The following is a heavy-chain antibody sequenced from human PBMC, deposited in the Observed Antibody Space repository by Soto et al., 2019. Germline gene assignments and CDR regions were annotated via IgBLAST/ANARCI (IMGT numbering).Heavy chain of an antibody. Sequence: EVQQVESGGGLVQPGGSLRLSCAASGFIVSTNHVNWVRQAPGEGLEWVSVIISGGDTFYADSVKGRFTISRDNSKNTVYLQMNSLRAEDTAMYYCAKGIVEGVSAADYWGQGTLVTVSS. CDR1: GFIVSTNH. J-gene: IGHJ4*02. V-gene: IGHV3-66*01. D-gene: IGHD3-22*01. CDR3: AKGIVEGVSAADY. CDR2: IISGGDT.